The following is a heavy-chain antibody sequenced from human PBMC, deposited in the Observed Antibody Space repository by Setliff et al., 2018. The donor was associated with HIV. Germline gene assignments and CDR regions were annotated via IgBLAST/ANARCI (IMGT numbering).Heavy chain of an antibody. D-gene: IGHD5-18*01. CDR3: AKGGYGGAYYVAGY. V-gene: IGHV4-61*05. CDR2: IYYTGST. CDR1: GDSISTDNYH. J-gene: IGHJ4*02. Sequence: SETLSLTCTVSGDSISTDNYHWGWIRQPPGKGLEWIGYIYYTGSTNYNPSLKSRLTIARDDSKNTVSLQMTNLGTGDTATYYCAKGGYGGAYYVAGYWGRGTLVTVSS.